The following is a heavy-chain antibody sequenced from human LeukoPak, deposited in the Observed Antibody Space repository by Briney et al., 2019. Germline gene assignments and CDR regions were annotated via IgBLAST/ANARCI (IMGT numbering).Heavy chain of an antibody. CDR3: AGWPMFSDAFHI. Sequence: GGSLRLSCAASGFTFSNYWMSWVRQAPGKGLEWVANIKQDGSERYYVDSVKGRFTISRDNAENSVFLQMSSLRAEDTALCYCAGWPMFSDAFHIWGQGTMVTVSS. V-gene: IGHV3-7*01. CDR2: IKQDGSER. J-gene: IGHJ3*02. CDR1: GFTFSNYW. D-gene: IGHD3-10*02.